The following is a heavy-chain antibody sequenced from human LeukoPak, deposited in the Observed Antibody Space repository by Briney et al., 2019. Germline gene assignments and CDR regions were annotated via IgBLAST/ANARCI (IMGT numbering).Heavy chain of an antibody. CDR3: TRHVYDFWSGYYSDDY. D-gene: IGHD3-3*01. J-gene: IGHJ4*02. CDR2: IRSKANSYAT. CDR1: GFTFSGSA. Sequence: PGGSLRLSCAASGFTFSGSAMHWVRQAAGKGLDWVGRIRSKANSYATAYAASVKGRFTISRDDSKNTAYLQMNSLKTEDTAVYYCTRHVYDFWSGYYSDDYWGQGTLVTVSS. V-gene: IGHV3-73*01.